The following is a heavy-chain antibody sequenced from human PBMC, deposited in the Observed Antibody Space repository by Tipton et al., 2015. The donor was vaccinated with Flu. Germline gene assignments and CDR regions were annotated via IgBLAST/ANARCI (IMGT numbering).Heavy chain of an antibody. V-gene: IGHV6-1*01. D-gene: IGHD1-7*01. Sequence: LVKPTQTLSLTCAISGDSVSSNSAAWNWIRQSPSRGLEWLGRTYYRSKWYNDYAVSVKSRITINPDTSKNQFSLQLNSVTPEDTAVYYCAREWGNWNYVYYGMDVWGQGTTVTVSS. CDR3: AREWGNWNYVYYGMDV. CDR2: TYYRSKWYN. CDR1: GDSVSSNSAA. J-gene: IGHJ6*02.